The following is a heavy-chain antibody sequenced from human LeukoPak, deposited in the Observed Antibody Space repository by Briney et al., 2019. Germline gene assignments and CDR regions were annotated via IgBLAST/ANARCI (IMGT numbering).Heavy chain of an antibody. V-gene: IGHV3-7*01. Sequence: GGSLRLSCAASGFTFSSYWMSWVRQAPGKGLEWVANINQDGSEKYYVDSVKGRFTISRDNAKNSLYLQMSSLRAEDTPVYYCARDSSSWYSDYWGQGTLVTVSS. J-gene: IGHJ4*02. CDR1: GFTFSSYW. D-gene: IGHD6-13*01. CDR3: ARDSSSWYSDY. CDR2: INQDGSEK.